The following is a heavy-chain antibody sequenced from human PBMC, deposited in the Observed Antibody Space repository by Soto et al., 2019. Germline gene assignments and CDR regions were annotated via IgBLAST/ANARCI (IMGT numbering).Heavy chain of an antibody. V-gene: IGHV3-30-3*01. CDR2: ISYDVSNK. Sequence: PGGSLRLSCAASGFTFSSYAMHWVRQAPGKGLEWVAVISYDVSNKYYADSVKGRFTISRDNSKNTLYLQMNSLRDEDTAVYYCARELTHIVVVPAASLPYYYYGMDVWGQGTTVTVSS. CDR3: ARELTHIVVVPAASLPYYYYGMDV. J-gene: IGHJ6*02. CDR1: GFTFSSYA. D-gene: IGHD2-2*01.